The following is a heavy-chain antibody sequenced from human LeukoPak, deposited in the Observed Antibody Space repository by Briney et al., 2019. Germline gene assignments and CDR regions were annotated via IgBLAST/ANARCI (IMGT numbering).Heavy chain of an antibody. CDR2: IYYSGST. J-gene: IGHJ6*02. CDR3: ARYGSGPDGMDV. Sequence: SETLSLTCTVSGGSISSYYWSWIRQPPGKGLEWIGYIYYSGSTNYNPSLKSRVTISVDTSKNQFSLKLSSVTAADTAVYYCARYGSGPDGMDVWGQGTTVTVSS. D-gene: IGHD3-10*01. CDR1: GGSISSYY. V-gene: IGHV4-59*01.